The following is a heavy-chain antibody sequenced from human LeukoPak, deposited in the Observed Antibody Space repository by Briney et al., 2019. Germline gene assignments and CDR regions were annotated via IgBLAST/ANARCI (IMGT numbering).Heavy chain of an antibody. CDR3: ARDNMGFDY. V-gene: IGHV3-21*01. J-gene: IGHJ4*02. CDR1: GFTFSRHS. Sequence: PGGSLRLSCAASGFTFSRHSMNWVRQAPGKGLEWVSFISGNSANIYYIDSVKGRLTVSRDNARNSLYLQMNSLRAEDTAVYYCARDNMGFDYWGQGTLVTVPS. CDR2: ISGNSANI. D-gene: IGHD1-26*01.